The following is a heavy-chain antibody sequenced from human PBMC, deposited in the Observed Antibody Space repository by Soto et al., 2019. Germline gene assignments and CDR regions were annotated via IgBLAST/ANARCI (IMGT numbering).Heavy chain of an antibody. V-gene: IGHV1-2*02. CDR1: GYTFTGYY. J-gene: IGHJ3*01. CDR2: LNPDSSAT. CDR3: VRRERRPVYYYDSSAYKDAFDV. D-gene: IGHD3-22*01. Sequence: ASVKVSCKASGYTFTGYYIHWLRQAPGHGLQWMGWLNPDSSATNYAQNFQGRVTMTRDTSISTVYMELTRLQSGDTAVYYCVRRERRPVYYYDSSAYKDAFDVWGQGTMVTGSS.